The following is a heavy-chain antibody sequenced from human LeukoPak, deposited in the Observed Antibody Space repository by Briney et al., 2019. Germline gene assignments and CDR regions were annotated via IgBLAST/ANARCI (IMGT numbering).Heavy chain of an antibody. Sequence: GASVKVSCKASGYTFTSYDINWVRQATGQGLEWMGWINPNSGGTNYAQKFQGWVTMTRDTSISTAYMELSRLRSDDTAVYYCAREEYDILTGEPGGFGDWGQGTLVTVSS. J-gene: IGHJ4*02. D-gene: IGHD3-9*01. CDR3: AREEYDILTGEPGGFGD. CDR1: GYTFTSYD. V-gene: IGHV1-2*04. CDR2: INPNSGGT.